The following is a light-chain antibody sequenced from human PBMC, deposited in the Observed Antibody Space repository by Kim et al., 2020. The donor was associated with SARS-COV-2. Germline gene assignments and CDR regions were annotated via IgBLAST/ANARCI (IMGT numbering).Light chain of an antibody. Sequence: EIVMTQSPATLSVSPGERATLSCRASETVYSYLAWYQQKPGQAPRLLIYGASTRSTGVPARFSGSGSGTEFTLTISSLQSEDFAVYFCQQYKNWPPHTFGQGTKLEIK. CDR3: QQYKNWPPHT. CDR1: ETVYSY. CDR2: GAS. V-gene: IGKV3-15*01. J-gene: IGKJ2*01.